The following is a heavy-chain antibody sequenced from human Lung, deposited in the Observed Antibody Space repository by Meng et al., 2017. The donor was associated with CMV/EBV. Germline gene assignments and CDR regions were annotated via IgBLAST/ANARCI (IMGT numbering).Heavy chain of an antibody. V-gene: IGHV4-4*02. CDR2: TYHSGST. J-gene: IGHJ4*02. Sequence: AHWHESGPGPGEPSGTLSLTSAVSGGSISSSNGWSWVRQPPGKGLEWIGETYHSGSTNYNPSLKSRVTISVDKSKNQFTLKLSSVTAADTAVYYCARVVTALWGYYFDYWGQGTLVTVSS. CDR1: GGSISSSNG. CDR3: ARVVTALWGYYFDY. D-gene: IGHD2-21*02.